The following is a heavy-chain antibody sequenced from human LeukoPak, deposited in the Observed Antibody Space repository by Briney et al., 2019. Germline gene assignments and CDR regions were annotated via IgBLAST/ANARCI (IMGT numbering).Heavy chain of an antibody. CDR3: ARERATAYDS. Sequence: PGGSLRLSCAASGFTFSNYWMHWVRQVPGKGLVWISRINSDGSATSYADSVKGRFTISRDNAKNTLYLQMNSLRVEDTAVYYCARERATAYDSWGQGTLVTVSS. CDR1: GFTFSNYW. CDR2: INSDGSAT. D-gene: IGHD1-1*01. J-gene: IGHJ4*02. V-gene: IGHV3-74*01.